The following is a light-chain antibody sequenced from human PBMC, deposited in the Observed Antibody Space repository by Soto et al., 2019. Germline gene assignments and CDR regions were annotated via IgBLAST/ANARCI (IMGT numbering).Light chain of an antibody. CDR3: SSYTSSTTPQVV. CDR1: RSDVGGYNS. Sequence: QSALTQPASVSGSPGQSITISCTGTRSDVGGYNSVSWYQHHPGKAPRLKIYDVSKRPSGVSDRFSGSKSGNTASLTISGLQADDEADYFCSSYTSSTTPQVVFGGGTKLTVL. J-gene: IGLJ2*01. CDR2: DVS. V-gene: IGLV2-14*03.